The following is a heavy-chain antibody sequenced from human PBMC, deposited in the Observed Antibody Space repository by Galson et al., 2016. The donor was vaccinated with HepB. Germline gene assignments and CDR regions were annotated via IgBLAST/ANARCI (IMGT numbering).Heavy chain of an antibody. V-gene: IGHV3-30*03. D-gene: IGHD3-10*01. CDR2: ISYDGRNK. CDR3: ARDRGGGSGSYYNDHYFDY. CDR1: GFTFSTYG. Sequence: SLRLSCAASGFTFSTYGMHWVRQAPGKGLEWVAVISYDGRNKYYTDSVKGRFTISRDNSKNTLYLQMNSLRAEDTAVYYCARDRGGGSGSYYNDHYFDYWGQGTLVTVSS. J-gene: IGHJ4*02.